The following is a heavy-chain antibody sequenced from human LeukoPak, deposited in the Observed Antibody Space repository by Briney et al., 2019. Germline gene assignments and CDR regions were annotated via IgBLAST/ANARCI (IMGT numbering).Heavy chain of an antibody. D-gene: IGHD4-17*01. V-gene: IGHV3-30*03. CDR1: GFIFSNYI. Sequence: GGSLRLSCEASGFIFSNYIMHWVRQAPGEGLEWVAAISHDGREKHYADSVKGRFTISRDKSKNTVSLQLDSLRTDDTAVYYCVREGSTVTPGGFYYYGLDVWGQGTTVSVSS. CDR3: VREGSTVTPGGFYYYGLDV. CDR2: ISHDGREK. J-gene: IGHJ6*02.